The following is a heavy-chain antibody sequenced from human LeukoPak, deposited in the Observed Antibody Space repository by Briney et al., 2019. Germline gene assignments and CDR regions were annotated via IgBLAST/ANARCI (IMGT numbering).Heavy chain of an antibody. D-gene: IGHD7-27*01. J-gene: IGHJ4*02. CDR2: ISSSGSTI. CDR1: GFTFSDYY. Sequence: SGGSLRLSCAASGFTFSDYYMSWIRQAPGKGLEWVSYISSSGSTIYYADSVKGRFTISRDNAKNSLYLQMNSLRAEDTAVYYCAKQRPKDWGSSHWGQGTLVTVSS. V-gene: IGHV3-11*01. CDR3: AKQRPKDWGSSH.